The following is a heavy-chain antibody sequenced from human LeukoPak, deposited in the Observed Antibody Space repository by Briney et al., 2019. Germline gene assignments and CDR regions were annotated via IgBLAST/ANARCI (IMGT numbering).Heavy chain of an antibody. CDR1: GGSFSGYY. Sequence: SSETLSLTCAVYGGSFSGYYWSWIRQPPGKGLEWIGEINHSGSTNYNPSLKSRVTISVDTSKNQFSLKLSSVTAADTAVYYCARGLQFDYWGQGTLVTVSS. CDR2: INHSGST. D-gene: IGHD4-11*01. V-gene: IGHV4-34*01. J-gene: IGHJ4*02. CDR3: ARGLQFDY.